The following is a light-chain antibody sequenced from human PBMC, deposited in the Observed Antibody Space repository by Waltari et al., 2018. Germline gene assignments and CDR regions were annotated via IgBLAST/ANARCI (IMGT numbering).Light chain of an antibody. CDR1: QSVSGSY. J-gene: IGKJ2*01. V-gene: IGKV3-20*01. Sequence: EIVLTQSPATLSLSPGERATLSCRASQSVSGSYLAWYQQKPGQAPRLLIYGASSRAPGVPDRFGGSGSGTDFTLTISRLESEDFAVYYCQQYGNSPRYTFGQGTKLEIK. CDR3: QQYGNSPRYT. CDR2: GAS.